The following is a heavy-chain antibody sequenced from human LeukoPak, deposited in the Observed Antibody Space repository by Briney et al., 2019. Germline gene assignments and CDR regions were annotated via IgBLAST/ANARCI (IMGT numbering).Heavy chain of an antibody. CDR2: IRYDGSKK. CDR3: AILSVPGDYFDY. Sequence: GGSLRLSCAASGFTFSSYGMHWVRQAPGKGLEWVTFIRYDGSKKFYADSVKGRFTISRDNSKNTLYLQMNNLRVEDTAVYYCAILSVPGDYFDYWGQGTLVTVSS. CDR1: GFTFSSYG. V-gene: IGHV3-30*02. J-gene: IGHJ4*02. D-gene: IGHD3-10*02.